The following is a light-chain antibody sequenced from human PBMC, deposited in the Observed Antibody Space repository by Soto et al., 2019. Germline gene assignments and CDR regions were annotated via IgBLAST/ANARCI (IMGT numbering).Light chain of an antibody. V-gene: IGLV1-44*01. CDR2: TNT. J-gene: IGLJ2*01. Sequence: QSVLTQPPSASGTPGQSVSISCSGSRSNIGTNPVNWYQQLPGTAPKLLFYTNTQRPSGVPDRFSASKSGTSASLAISGLQSEDEADYYWAAWDDSLNSVIFGGGTKRTV. CDR1: RSNIGTNP. CDR3: AAWDDSLNSVI.